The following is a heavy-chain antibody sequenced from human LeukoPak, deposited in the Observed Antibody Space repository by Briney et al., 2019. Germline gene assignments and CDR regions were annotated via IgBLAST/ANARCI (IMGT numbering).Heavy chain of an antibody. CDR2: IKSKSVGETI. V-gene: IGHV3-15*01. D-gene: IGHD3-3*01. CDR1: VFSFSDAW. Sequence: GGSLRLSCATSVFSFSDAWMSWVRQAPGKGLEWVGLIKSKSVGETIDYAAPVKGRFTISRDDSKNTLYLQINSLKTEDTAVYYCIRGSGYYPEWGQGTLVAVSS. J-gene: IGHJ4*02. CDR3: IRGSGYYPE.